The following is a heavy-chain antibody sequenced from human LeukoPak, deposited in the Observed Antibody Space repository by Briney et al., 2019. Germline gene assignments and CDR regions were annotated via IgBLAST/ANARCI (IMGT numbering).Heavy chain of an antibody. Sequence: ASVKVSCKVSGYTLTELSMHWVRQAPGQGLEWMGWINPNSGGTNYAQKFQGRVTMTRDTSISTAYMELSRLRSDDTAVYYCARDRLDTAPLVYFDYWGQGTLVTVSS. D-gene: IGHD5-18*01. V-gene: IGHV1-2*02. CDR3: ARDRLDTAPLVYFDY. CDR1: GYTLTELS. J-gene: IGHJ4*02. CDR2: INPNSGGT.